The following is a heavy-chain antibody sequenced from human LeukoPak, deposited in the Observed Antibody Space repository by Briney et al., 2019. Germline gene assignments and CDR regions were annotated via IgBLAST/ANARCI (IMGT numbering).Heavy chain of an antibody. D-gene: IGHD3-10*01. V-gene: IGHV3-7*01. Sequence: PGGSLRLSCAASGFTFDRYWMSWVRQAPGKGLAWVANINQDGSEKYYVDSVKGRFTISRDNSKNTLYLQMNSLRAEDTAVYYCARDPTERFGELSWFDPWGQGTLVTVSS. CDR2: INQDGSEK. J-gene: IGHJ5*02. CDR1: GFTFDRYW. CDR3: ARDPTERFGELSWFDP.